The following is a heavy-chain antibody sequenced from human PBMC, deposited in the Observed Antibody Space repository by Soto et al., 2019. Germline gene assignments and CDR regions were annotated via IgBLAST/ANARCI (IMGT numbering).Heavy chain of an antibody. CDR3: AKDRFGEYFYYGMDV. J-gene: IGHJ6*02. CDR1: GFTFSSYA. V-gene: IGHV3-23*01. D-gene: IGHD3-10*01. Sequence: EVQLLESGGGLVQPGGSLRLSCAASGFTFSSYAMNWVRQAPGKGLEWVSGISGSGGSTYYADSAKGRFTSYRDNSKNKLYLPMNSLRAEDTAVYYCAKDRFGEYFYYGMDVWGQGTKVTVSS. CDR2: ISGSGGST.